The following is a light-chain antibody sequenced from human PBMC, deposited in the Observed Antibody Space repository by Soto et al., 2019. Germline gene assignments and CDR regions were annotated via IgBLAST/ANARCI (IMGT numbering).Light chain of an antibody. CDR3: QQRSNWPWT. CDR1: QSVSNNY. J-gene: IGKJ1*01. Sequence: ESVLTQSPGTLSLSPGERATLSCRASQSVSNNYLAWYQQKPGQAPRLLIYGASTRATGIPDRFSGSGSGTDFTLTISRLEPEDSAVYYCQQRSNWPWTFGQGTKVEIK. CDR2: GAS. V-gene: IGKV3D-20*02.